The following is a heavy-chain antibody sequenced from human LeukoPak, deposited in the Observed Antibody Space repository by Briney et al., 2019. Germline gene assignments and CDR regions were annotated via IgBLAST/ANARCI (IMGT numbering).Heavy chain of an antibody. CDR2: ISGDGGST. Sequence: GWSLRLSCAASGFTFDDYAMHWVRQAPGKGLEWVSLISGDGGSTYYADSVKGRFTISRDNSKNSLYLQMNSPRTEDTALYYCAKDSTHMVLDDYWGQGTLVTVSS. D-gene: IGHD3-10*01. J-gene: IGHJ4*02. CDR1: GFTFDDYA. CDR3: AKDSTHMVLDDY. V-gene: IGHV3-43*02.